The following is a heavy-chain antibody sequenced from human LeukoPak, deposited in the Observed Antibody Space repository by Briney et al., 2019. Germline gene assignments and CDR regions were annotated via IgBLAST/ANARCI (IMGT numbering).Heavy chain of an antibody. CDR3: ARSPSYSSSWYALDS. Sequence: PGGSLRLSCEASGFTFSGYDMHWVRQATGKGLEWVSAIGTTGDTYYSDSVRGRFTISRENAKNSLDLQMNSLRAGDTAVYYCARSPSYSSSWYALDSWGQGTPVTVSS. D-gene: IGHD6-13*01. CDR1: GFTFSGYD. CDR2: IGTTGDT. J-gene: IGHJ4*02. V-gene: IGHV3-13*01.